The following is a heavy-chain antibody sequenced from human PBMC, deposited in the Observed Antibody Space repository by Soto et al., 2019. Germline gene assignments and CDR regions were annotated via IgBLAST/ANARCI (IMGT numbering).Heavy chain of an antibody. J-gene: IGHJ6*02. D-gene: IGHD2-2*01. CDR3: ARRYCSSTSCPRNYYGMDV. V-gene: IGHV5-10-1*01. Sequence: GESLKISCKGSGYTFTDYWIGWVRQLPGKGLEWMGKIDPSDSYTNYSPSFQGHVTISADKSISTAYLQWSSLKASDTAMYYCARRYCSSTSCPRNYYGMDVWGQGTAVTVSS. CDR2: IDPSDSYT. CDR1: GYTFTDYW.